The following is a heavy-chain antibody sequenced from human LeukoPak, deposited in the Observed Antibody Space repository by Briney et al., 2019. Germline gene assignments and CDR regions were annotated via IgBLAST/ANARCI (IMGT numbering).Heavy chain of an antibody. J-gene: IGHJ6*03. D-gene: IGHD1-7*01. V-gene: IGHV3-23*01. CDR2: ISGSGGST. Sequence: GGSLRLSCVASGFTFSSYWMTWVRQAPGKGLEWVSAISGSGGSTYYADSVKGRFTISRDNSKNTLYLQMNSLRAEDTAVYYCAKSGMELPGGYYYYYMDVWGKGTTVTVSS. CDR3: AKSGMELPGGYYYYYMDV. CDR1: GFTFSSYW.